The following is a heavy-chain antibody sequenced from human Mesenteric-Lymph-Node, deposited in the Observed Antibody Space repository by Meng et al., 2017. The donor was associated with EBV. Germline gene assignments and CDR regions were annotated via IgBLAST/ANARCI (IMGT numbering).Heavy chain of an antibody. CDR2: IFHSGST. J-gene: IGHJ4*02. CDR1: GGSLSSTNW. D-gene: IGHD4-17*01. V-gene: IGHV4-4*02. CDR3: ARAPHGYGDIPLQFDY. Sequence: QGRLQEEGPGLVKPSGTLSLTCAVSGGSLSSTNWWRWVRQPPGKGLEWIGEIFHSGSTNYNPSLKSRVTISLDKSTNQFSLNLTSVTAADTAVYYCARAPHGYGDIPLQFDYWGQGSLVTVSS.